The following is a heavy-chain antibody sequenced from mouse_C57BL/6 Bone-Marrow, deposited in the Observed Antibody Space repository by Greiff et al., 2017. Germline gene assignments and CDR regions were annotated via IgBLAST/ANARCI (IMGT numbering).Heavy chain of an antibody. D-gene: IGHD1-1*01. CDR1: GFTFSDYG. CDR3: ARQRFYYGSPYAMDY. V-gene: IGHV5-15*04. J-gene: IGHJ4*01. Sequence: EVMLVESGGGLVQPGGSLKLSCAASGFTFSDYGMAWVRQAPRKGPEWVAFISNLAYSIYYADTVTGRFTISRENAKNTLYLEMSSLRSEDTAMYYCARQRFYYGSPYAMDYWGQGTSVTVSS. CDR2: ISNLAYSI.